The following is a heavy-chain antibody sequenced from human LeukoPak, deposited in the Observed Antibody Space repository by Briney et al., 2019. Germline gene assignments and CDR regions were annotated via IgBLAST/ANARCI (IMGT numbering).Heavy chain of an antibody. CDR3: ARGERDCSSTSCYSPWFDP. V-gene: IGHV1-8*03. Sequence: ASVKVSCKASGYTFTSYDINWVRQATGQGLEWMGWMNPNSGNTGYAQKFQGRVTLTRNTSISTAYMELSSLRSEDTAVYYCARGERDCSSTSCYSPWFDPWGQGTLVTVSS. CDR2: MNPNSGNT. CDR1: GYTFTSYD. D-gene: IGHD2-2*01. J-gene: IGHJ5*02.